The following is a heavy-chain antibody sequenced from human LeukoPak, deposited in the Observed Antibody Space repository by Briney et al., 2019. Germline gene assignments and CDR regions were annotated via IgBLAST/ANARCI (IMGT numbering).Heavy chain of an antibody. V-gene: IGHV3-23*01. CDR3: VKDVRRFDY. J-gene: IGHJ4*02. CDR2: ISGSGTI. CDR1: GFTFSNYA. Sequence: GGSLRLSCAASGFTFSNYAMSWVRQAPGKGLEWVSVISGSGTIYYADSVKGRFTISRDNSKNTLYLQMSSLRAEDTALYYCVKDVRRFDYWGQGTLVTVSS.